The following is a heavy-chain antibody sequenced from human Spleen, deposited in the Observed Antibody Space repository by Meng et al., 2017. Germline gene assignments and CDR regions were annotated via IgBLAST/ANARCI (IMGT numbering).Heavy chain of an antibody. D-gene: IGHD6-19*01. J-gene: IGHJ4*02. CDR2: IDYSGSS. Sequence: QVHLPEPGPGLVKPSHTLSSTRTVSGGSIPSDSYSWSWIRQPPGKGLEWIGYIDYSGSSHYNPSLQSLATISVDTSKNQFSLKLSSVTAADTAVYYCARAGLDGFSSWFYFDYWGPGTLVTVSS. CDR3: ARAGLDGFSSWFYFDY. CDR1: GGSIPSDSYS. V-gene: IGHV4-31*01.